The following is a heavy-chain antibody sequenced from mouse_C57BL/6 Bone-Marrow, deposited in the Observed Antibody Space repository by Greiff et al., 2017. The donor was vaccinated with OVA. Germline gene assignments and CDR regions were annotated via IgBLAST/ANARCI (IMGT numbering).Heavy chain of an antibody. Sequence: EVQLVESGGGLVKPGGSLKLSCAASGFTFSSYAMSWVRQTPEKRLEWVATISAGGSYTYYPDNVKGRFTISRDNAKNNLYLQMSHLKSEDTAMYYCAREGSSSYGAMDYWGQGTSVTVSS. CDR2: ISAGGSYT. J-gene: IGHJ4*01. V-gene: IGHV5-4*01. CDR3: AREGSSSYGAMDY. CDR1: GFTFSSYA. D-gene: IGHD1-1*01.